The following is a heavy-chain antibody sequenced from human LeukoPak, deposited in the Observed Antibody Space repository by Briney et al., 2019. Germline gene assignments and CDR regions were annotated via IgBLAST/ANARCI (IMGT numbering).Heavy chain of an antibody. V-gene: IGHV5-10-1*01. CDR3: ARHRGYCSTSSCQEFDY. D-gene: IGHD2-2*01. CDR2: PSDSYT. J-gene: IGHJ4*02. Sequence: PSDSYTNFRPSFQGHVSTSADKSISTAYLQWSSLKASDTAIYYCARHRGYCSTSSCQEFDYWGQGTLVTVSS.